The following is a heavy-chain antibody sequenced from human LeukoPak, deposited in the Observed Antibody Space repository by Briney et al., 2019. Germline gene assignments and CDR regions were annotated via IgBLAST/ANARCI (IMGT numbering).Heavy chain of an antibody. V-gene: IGHV1-2*02. CDR1: GYTFTGYY. CDR3: ARVYYDSSGYYGRVGAFEI. CDR2: INPNSGGT. Sequence: ASVKVSCKASGYTFTGYYMHWVRQAPGQGLEWMGWINPNSGGTNYAQKFQGRVTMTRDTSISTAYMELSRLRSDDTAVYYCARVYYDSSGYYGRVGAFEIWGQGTMVTVSS. D-gene: IGHD3-22*01. J-gene: IGHJ3*02.